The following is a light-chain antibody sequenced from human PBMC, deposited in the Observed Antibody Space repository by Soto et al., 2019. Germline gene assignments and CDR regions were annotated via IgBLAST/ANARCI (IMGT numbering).Light chain of an antibody. Sequence: DIQMTQSPSSLSASVGDRATITCRASESISRYLNWYQQKPGNAPNLLTYAASSLQSEVPSRFSGSGSGTDFTLTITSLQPEDFATYYCQQSYGTPITFGQGTRLEIK. CDR2: AAS. CDR3: QQSYGTPIT. J-gene: IGKJ5*01. V-gene: IGKV1-39*01. CDR1: ESISRY.